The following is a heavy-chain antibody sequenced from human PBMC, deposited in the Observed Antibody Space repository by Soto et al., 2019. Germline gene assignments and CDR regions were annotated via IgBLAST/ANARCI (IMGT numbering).Heavy chain of an antibody. CDR1: GGSISSYY. CDR2: IYYSGST. D-gene: IGHD4-17*01. Sequence: SETLSLTCTVSGGSISSYYWSWIRQPPGKGLEWIGYIYYSGSTNYNPSLKSRVTISVDTSKNQVSLKLSSVTAADTVVYYCATQASAVTKPQYYYYMDVWGKGTTVTVSS. J-gene: IGHJ6*03. V-gene: IGHV4-59*01. CDR3: ATQASAVTKPQYYYYMDV.